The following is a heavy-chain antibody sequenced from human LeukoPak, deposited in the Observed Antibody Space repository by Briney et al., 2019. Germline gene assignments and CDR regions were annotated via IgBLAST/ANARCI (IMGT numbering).Heavy chain of an antibody. Sequence: ASVKVSCKASGYTFTGYYMHWVRQAPGQGLEWMGWISAYNGNTNYAQKLQGRVTMTTDTSTSTAYMELRSLRSDDTAVYYCARDGRYYYDSSGYYPSHFDYWGQGTLVTVSS. D-gene: IGHD3-22*01. V-gene: IGHV1-18*04. CDR3: ARDGRYYYDSSGYYPSHFDY. CDR1: GYTFTGYY. J-gene: IGHJ4*02. CDR2: ISAYNGNT.